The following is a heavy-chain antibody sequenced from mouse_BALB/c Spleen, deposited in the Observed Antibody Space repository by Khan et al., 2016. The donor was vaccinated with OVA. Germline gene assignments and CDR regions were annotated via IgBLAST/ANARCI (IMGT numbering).Heavy chain of an antibody. D-gene: IGHD3-1*01. CDR3: ARWATWYFDV. Sequence: VQLQESGAELVRPGTSVKISCKASGYTFTNYWLGWLKQRPGLGLAWIGDIYPYPGGAYTNYNERFKAKATLTADTSSSTANMSLRSLTSEDSAVYFCARWATWYFDVWGAGTTVTVAS. CDR2: IYPYPGGAYT. CDR1: GYTFTNYW. J-gene: IGHJ1*01. V-gene: IGHV1-63*02.